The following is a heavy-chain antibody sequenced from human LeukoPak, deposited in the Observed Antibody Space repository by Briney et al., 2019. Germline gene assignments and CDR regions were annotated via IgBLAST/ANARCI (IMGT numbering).Heavy chain of an antibody. CDR2: IYSDNT. CDR1: GFTFTNYW. Sequence: GGSLRLSCAASGFTFTNYWMSWVRQAPGKGLEWVSFIYSDNTHYSDSVKGRFTISRDNSKNTLYLQMNSLRAEDTAVYYCARRAGAYSHPYDYWGQGTLVTVSS. J-gene: IGHJ4*02. D-gene: IGHD4/OR15-4a*01. V-gene: IGHV3-53*01. CDR3: ARRAGAYSHPYDY.